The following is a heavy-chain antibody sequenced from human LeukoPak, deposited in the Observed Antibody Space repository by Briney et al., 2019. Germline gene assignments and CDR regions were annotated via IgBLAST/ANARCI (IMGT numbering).Heavy chain of an antibody. D-gene: IGHD1-1*01. CDR1: GGSVSSSDSY. CDR2: IYHPGTT. J-gene: IGHJ5*02. CDR3: ATTDADSMLFAP. V-gene: IGHV4-30-2*01. Sequence: SETLSLTCAVSGGSVSSSDSYWNWIRQPPGEGLEWIGYIYHPGTTYYNPFLKSRVTISIDRSKNSFSLKLTSVTPADTAIYYCATTDADSMLFAPWGQGTLITVSA.